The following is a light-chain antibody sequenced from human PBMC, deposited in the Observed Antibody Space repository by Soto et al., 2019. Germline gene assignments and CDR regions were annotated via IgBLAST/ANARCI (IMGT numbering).Light chain of an antibody. CDR1: QSVSSSY. CDR2: GAS. J-gene: IGKJ1*01. CDR3: QQYGRSPPSWT. V-gene: IGKV3-20*01. Sequence: ETVLTQSPGTLSLSPGERATLSCRASQSVSSSYLAWYQQKPGQAPRLLIYGASSRATGNRDRFSGSGYGTDFTLTISRLDPEDFAVYYCQQYGRSPPSWTFGQRTKVEIK.